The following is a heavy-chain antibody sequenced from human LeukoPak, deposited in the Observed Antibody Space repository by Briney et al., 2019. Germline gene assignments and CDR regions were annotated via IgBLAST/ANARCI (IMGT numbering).Heavy chain of an antibody. V-gene: IGHV4-39*01. J-gene: IGHJ4*02. CDR3: ARRQLAAGGRGYFFDY. D-gene: IGHD6-13*01. CDR1: GGSXXXPTYS. CDR2: VPHSGSA. Sequence: PSETLSLXCTVSGGSXXXPTYSXXWXXQPPGKGLEWLGSVPHSGSAYYSPSLXSRVTMSGDTSKNHFSLRLSSVTAADTAVYYCARRQLAAGGRGYFFDYWGQGTLVTVSS.